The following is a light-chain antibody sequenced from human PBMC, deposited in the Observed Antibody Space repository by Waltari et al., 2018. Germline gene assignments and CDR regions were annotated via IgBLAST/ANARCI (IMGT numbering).Light chain of an antibody. CDR2: EVS. CDR1: SNNVETYNL. J-gene: IGLJ2*01. CDR3: CSFAGGNNFEVI. Sequence: QSALTQPASVSGSPGQSITLSCTGTSNNVETYNLVSWYQHHPGKAPKLLIYEVSKRPAGISNRFSGSTSGNTASLTISGLQAEDESDYYCCSFAGGNNFEVIFGGGTRLTVL. V-gene: IGLV2-23*02.